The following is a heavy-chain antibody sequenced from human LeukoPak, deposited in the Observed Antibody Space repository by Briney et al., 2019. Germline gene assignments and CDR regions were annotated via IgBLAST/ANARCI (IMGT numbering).Heavy chain of an antibody. V-gene: IGHV1-46*01. CDR1: GYTFTSYY. CDR2: INPSGGST. CDR3: AREVLYYYEPNDAFDI. J-gene: IGHJ3*02. Sequence: GASVKVSCKASGYTFTSYYMHWVRQAPGQGLEWMGIINPSGGSTSYAQKFQGRVTMTRDTSTSTVYMELSSLRSEDTAVYYCAREVLYYYEPNDAFDIWGQGTMVTVSS. D-gene: IGHD3-22*01.